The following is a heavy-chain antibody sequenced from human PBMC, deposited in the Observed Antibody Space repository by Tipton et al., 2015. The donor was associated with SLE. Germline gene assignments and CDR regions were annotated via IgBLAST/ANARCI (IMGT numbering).Heavy chain of an antibody. J-gene: IGHJ4*02. CDR3: ARGFYYDCWSSYSNDKGSTTYYFDN. CDR2: IHHSGTT. V-gene: IGHV4-38-2*01. D-gene: IGHD3-3*01. CDR1: GASISPNY. Sequence: TLSLTCAVSGASISPNYWSWTRQPPGKGLEWIGSIHHSGTTYYTSSLKSRVTISLDTSKKQFSLDLTSVTAADTAVYFCARGFYYDCWSSYSNDKGSTTYYFDNWGQGILVTVSS.